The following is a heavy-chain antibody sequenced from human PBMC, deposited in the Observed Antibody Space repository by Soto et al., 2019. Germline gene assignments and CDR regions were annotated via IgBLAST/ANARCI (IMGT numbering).Heavy chain of an antibody. Sequence: EVQLVESGGGLVKPGGSLRLSCAASGFTFSSYSMNWVRQAPGKGLEWVSSISSSSSYIYYADSVKGRFTISRDNAKNSLYLQMNSLRAEDTAVYYCARDRSQLELLFDYWGQGTLVTVSS. D-gene: IGHD1-7*01. J-gene: IGHJ4*02. V-gene: IGHV3-21*01. CDR2: ISSSSSYI. CDR1: GFTFSSYS. CDR3: ARDRSQLELLFDY.